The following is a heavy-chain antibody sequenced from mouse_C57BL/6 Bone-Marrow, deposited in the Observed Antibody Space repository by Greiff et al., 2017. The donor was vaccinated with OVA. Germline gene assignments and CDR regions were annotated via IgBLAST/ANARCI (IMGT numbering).Heavy chain of an antibody. CDR3: TRHYYGSSYDY. D-gene: IGHD1-1*01. J-gene: IGHJ2*01. Sequence: VQLRQSGAELVRPGASVTLSCKASGYTFTDYEMHWVKQTPVHGLEWIGAIDPETGGTAYNQKFKGKAILTADKSSSTAYMELRSLTSEDSAVYYCTRHYYGSSYDYWCQGTTLTVSS. CDR1: GYTFTDYE. V-gene: IGHV1-15*01. CDR2: IDPETGGT.